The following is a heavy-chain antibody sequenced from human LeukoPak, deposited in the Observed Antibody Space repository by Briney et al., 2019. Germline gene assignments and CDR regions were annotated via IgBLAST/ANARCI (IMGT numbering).Heavy chain of an antibody. D-gene: IGHD2-15*01. CDR1: GGSISSGSYY. J-gene: IGHJ4*02. CDR3: ARGVSNCSGGSCYSFDY. Sequence: SETLSLTCTVSGGSISSGSYYWSWIRQPAGKGLEWIGRIYTSGSTNYNPSLTSRVTISVDTSKNQFSLKLSSVTAADTAVYYCARGVSNCSGGSCYSFDYWGQGTLVTVSS. V-gene: IGHV4-61*02. CDR2: IYTSGST.